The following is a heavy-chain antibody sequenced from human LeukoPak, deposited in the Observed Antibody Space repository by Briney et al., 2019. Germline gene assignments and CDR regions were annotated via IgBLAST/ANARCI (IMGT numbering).Heavy chain of an antibody. D-gene: IGHD6-13*01. CDR3: AELDKGY. J-gene: IGHJ4*02. Sequence: SGTLSLTCTVSGGSISGNYWSWVRQPAGKGLEWNGCINTSGTTNYNPSVKSRVTMSVNTSKNQFSLKLSSVTAADTAVYYWAELDKGYWGQGTPVTVSS. CDR1: GGSISGNY. V-gene: IGHV4-4*07. CDR2: INTSGTT.